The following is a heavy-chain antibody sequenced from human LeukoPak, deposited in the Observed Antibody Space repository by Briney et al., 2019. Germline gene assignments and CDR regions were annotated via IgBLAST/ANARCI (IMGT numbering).Heavy chain of an antibody. Sequence: GGSLRLSCAASGFTFSDYNMNWVRQAPGKGLEWISYISNSRTTIYYADSVKGRFTISRDNAKSSLYLQMNSLRAEDTAVYYCARPGEGDNWNPWVVWGQGTLVTVSS. J-gene: IGHJ4*02. CDR1: GFTFSDYN. CDR3: ARPGEGDNWNPWVV. D-gene: IGHD1-20*01. V-gene: IGHV3-48*01. CDR2: ISNSRTTI.